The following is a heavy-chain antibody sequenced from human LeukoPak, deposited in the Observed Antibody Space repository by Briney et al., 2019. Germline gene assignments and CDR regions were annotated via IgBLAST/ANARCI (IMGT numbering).Heavy chain of an antibody. D-gene: IGHD3-22*01. Sequence: GGSLRLSCAASGFTFYDYGMSWVRQAPGKGLEWVSGINWNGGSTGYGDSVKGRFTISRDNAKNSLYLQMNSLRAEDTALYYCARDSYYYDSSADYGDDAFDIWGQGTMVTVSS. CDR1: GFTFYDYG. CDR2: INWNGGST. CDR3: ARDSYYYDSSADYGDDAFDI. V-gene: IGHV3-20*04. J-gene: IGHJ3*02.